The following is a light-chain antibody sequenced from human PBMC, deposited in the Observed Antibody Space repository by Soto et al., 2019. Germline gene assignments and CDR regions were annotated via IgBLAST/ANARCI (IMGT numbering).Light chain of an antibody. J-gene: IGKJ3*01. CDR3: QQYDSSPCT. V-gene: IGKV3-20*01. CDR1: QSVSSSY. CDR2: GAS. Sequence: EIVLTQSPGTLSLSPGERATLSCRASQSVSSSYLAWYQQKPGQAPSLLIYGASSRATGIPDRFSGSGSGTDFNLTISRLEPEDFAVYYCQQYDSSPCTFGPGTKVDIK.